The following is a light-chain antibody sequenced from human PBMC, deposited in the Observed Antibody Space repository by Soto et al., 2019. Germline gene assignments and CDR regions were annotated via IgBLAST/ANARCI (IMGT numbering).Light chain of an antibody. Sequence: DVQMTQSPSTLSASIGDRVTITCRASQNIDQWLAWFQQKPGKAPKVLIYKASTLQTGVPSRFSASGSATEFNLTISSLQPDDFATYYCQHYDGSSPWTFGQGTKVEI. CDR2: KAS. V-gene: IGKV1-5*03. J-gene: IGKJ1*01. CDR1: QNIDQW. CDR3: QHYDGSSPWT.